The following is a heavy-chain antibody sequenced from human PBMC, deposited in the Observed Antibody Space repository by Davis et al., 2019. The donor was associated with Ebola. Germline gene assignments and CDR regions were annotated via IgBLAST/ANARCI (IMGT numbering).Heavy chain of an antibody. CDR1: GYTFTSYA. V-gene: IGHV1-3*01. D-gene: IGHD1-26*01. CDR2: TNAGNGNT. CDR3: ARDPTYSGSYYGWFDP. Sequence: ASVTVSCKASGYTFTSYAMHWVRQAPGQRLEWMGWTNAGNGNTKYSQKFQGRVTITRDTSASTAYMELSSLRSEDTAVYYCARDPTYSGSYYGWFDPWGQGTLVTVSS. J-gene: IGHJ5*02.